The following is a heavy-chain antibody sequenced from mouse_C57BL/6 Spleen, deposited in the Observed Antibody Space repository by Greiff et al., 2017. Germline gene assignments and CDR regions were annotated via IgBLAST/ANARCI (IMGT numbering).Heavy chain of an antibody. CDR1: GYTFTSYW. V-gene: IGHV1-69*01. CDR2: IDPSDSYT. J-gene: IGHJ4*01. Sequence: QVQLQQPGAELVMPGASVKLSCKASGYTFTSYWMHWVKQRPGQGLEWIGEIDPSDSYTNYNQKFKGKSTLTVDKSSSTAYMQLSSLTSEDSAVYYCARARYGSSYNDAMDYWGQGTSVTVSS. D-gene: IGHD1-1*01. CDR3: ARARYGSSYNDAMDY.